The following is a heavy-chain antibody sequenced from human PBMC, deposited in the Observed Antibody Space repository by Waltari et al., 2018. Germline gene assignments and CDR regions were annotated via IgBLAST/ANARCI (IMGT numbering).Heavy chain of an antibody. CDR1: GGSLRISSSY. CDR2: IYYSGST. Sequence: QLQLQESGPGLVKPSETLSLTCTVSGGSLRISSSYWGWIRKPPGKGLEWSGSIYYSGSTYYNPSLKSRVTISVDTSKNQFSLKLSSVTAADTAVYYCATRLRFLEWLPSWFDPWGQGTLVTVSS. J-gene: IGHJ5*02. V-gene: IGHV4-39*01. D-gene: IGHD3-3*01. CDR3: ATRLRFLEWLPSWFDP.